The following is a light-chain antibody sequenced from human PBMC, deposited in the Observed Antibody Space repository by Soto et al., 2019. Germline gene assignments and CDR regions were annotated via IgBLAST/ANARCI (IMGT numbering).Light chain of an antibody. Sequence: DIQMTQSPSTLSASVGDRVTITCRASQSISSWLAWYQQKPGKAPKLLIYKASSLESGVPSRFSGSGSGTEFTLTISSLQPDDFATHYCQQYNSCPTFGQGTKVEIK. J-gene: IGKJ1*01. CDR1: QSISSW. V-gene: IGKV1-5*03. CDR3: QQYNSCPT. CDR2: KAS.